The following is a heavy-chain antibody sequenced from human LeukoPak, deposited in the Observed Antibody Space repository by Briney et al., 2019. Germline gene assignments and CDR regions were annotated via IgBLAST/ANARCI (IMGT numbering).Heavy chain of an antibody. J-gene: IGHJ4*02. D-gene: IGHD1-1*01. CDR3: ASGFKTGTDF. CDR1: GGSISSGGYY. V-gene: IGHV4-30-2*01. Sequence: SETLSLTCTVSGGSISSGGYYWSWIRQPPGKGLEWIGYIYHSGSTYYNPSLKSRVTIYVVTSKNHFSLKLTSVTAADTAVYYCASGFKTGTDFWGQGTLVTVSS. CDR2: IYHSGST.